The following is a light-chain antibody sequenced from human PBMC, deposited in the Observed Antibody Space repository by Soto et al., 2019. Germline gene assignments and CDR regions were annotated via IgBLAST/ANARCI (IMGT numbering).Light chain of an antibody. J-gene: IGKJ1*01. CDR1: QAISSY. CDR3: EQLNCCSWS. CDR2: ASS. Sequence: DIQLTQSPSFLSASVGDRVTITCRASQAISSYLAWFPQRPGKAPKVLIYASSTLLSGVPSRFSGCASVTGFNLANSGPQPDDCATYFDEQLNCCSWSFGQGTKVEIK. V-gene: IGKV1-9*01.